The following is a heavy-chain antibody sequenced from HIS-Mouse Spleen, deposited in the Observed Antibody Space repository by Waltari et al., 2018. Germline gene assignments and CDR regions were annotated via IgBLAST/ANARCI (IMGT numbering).Heavy chain of an antibody. Sequence: EVQLVESGGGLVKPGGSLRLSCAASGFTFSNAWMSWVRQAPGKGLEWVGRIKSKTDGGTTDYAAPVKGRFTISRDDSKNTLYLQMNSLKTEDTAVYYCTTEKQQLVSDIPYYYYGMDVWGQGTTVTVSS. CDR3: TTEKQQLVSDIPYYYYGMDV. V-gene: IGHV3-15*01. J-gene: IGHJ6*02. D-gene: IGHD6-13*01. CDR2: IKSKTDGGTT. CDR1: GFTFSNAW.